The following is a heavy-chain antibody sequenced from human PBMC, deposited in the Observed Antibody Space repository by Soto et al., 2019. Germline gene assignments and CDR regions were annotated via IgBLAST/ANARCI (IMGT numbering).Heavy chain of an antibody. CDR1: GGTFSSYA. D-gene: IGHD3-10*01. CDR3: ASVLWFGEEPWGGMDV. V-gene: IGHV1-69*01. CDR2: IIPIFGTA. Sequence: QVQLVQSGAEVKKPGSSVKVSRKASGGTFSSYAISWVRQAPGQGLEWMGGIIPIFGTANYAQKFHGRVTITADEATSTAYMELSSLRSEDTAVYYCASVLWFGEEPWGGMDVWGQGTTVTVSS. J-gene: IGHJ6*02.